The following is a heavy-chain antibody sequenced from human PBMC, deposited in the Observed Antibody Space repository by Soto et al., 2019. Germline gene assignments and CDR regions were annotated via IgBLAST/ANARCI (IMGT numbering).Heavy chain of an antibody. Sequence: QVPLVQSGAEMKKPGSSVKVSCKASGGTFNIYTFSWVRQAPGHGLEWMGGIIPVFGTPSYAQNFRGRLTITADESTSTAYMELSGLRSEDTAMYCCARGPYYDLSNGYAHFDYWGQETLVIVSS. CDR3: ARGPYYDLSNGYAHFDY. CDR1: GGTFNIYT. J-gene: IGHJ4*02. CDR2: IIPVFGTP. V-gene: IGHV1-69*01. D-gene: IGHD3-3*01.